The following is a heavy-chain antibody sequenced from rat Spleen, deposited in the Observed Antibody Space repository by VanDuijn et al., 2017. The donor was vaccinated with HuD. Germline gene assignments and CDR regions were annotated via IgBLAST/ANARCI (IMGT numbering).Heavy chain of an antibody. V-gene: IGHV5S23*01. CDR3: ARLGGLRNWFAY. CDR2: ISTGGDDT. CDR1: GFTFSDFD. D-gene: IGHD4-3*01. J-gene: IGHJ3*01. Sequence: EVRLVESGGGLVQPGRSLKLSCAASGFTFSDFDMAWVRQAPTKGLEWVASISTGGDDTYYRDPVKGRFTISRDDEESTLYLQMDSLRSEDTATYFCARLGGLRNWFAYWGQGTLVTVSS.